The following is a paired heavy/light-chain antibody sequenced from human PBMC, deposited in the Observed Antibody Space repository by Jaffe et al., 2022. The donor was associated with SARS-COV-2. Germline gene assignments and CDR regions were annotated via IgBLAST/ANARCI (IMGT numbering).Light chain of an antibody. CDR3: QHSR. CDR1: QSISSW. Sequence: DIQMTQSPSTLSASVGDRVTITCRASQSISSWLAWYQQKPGKAPKLLIYKASSLESGVPSRFSGSGSGTEFTLTISSLQPDDFATYYCQHSRFGQGTKLEIK. CDR2: KAS. J-gene: IGKJ2*01. V-gene: IGKV1-5*03.
Heavy chain of an antibody. CDR1: GGSISSSSYY. J-gene: IGHJ4*02. Sequence: QLQLQESGPGLVKPSETLSLTCTVSGGSISSSSYYWGWIRQPPGKGLEWIGSIYYSGSTYYNPSLKSRVTISVDTSKNQFSLKLSSVTAADTAVYYCARHVWDIVVVPAAIRPFDYWGQGTLVTVSS. CDR2: IYYSGST. CDR3: ARHVWDIVVVPAAIRPFDY. D-gene: IGHD2-2*01. V-gene: IGHV4-39*01.